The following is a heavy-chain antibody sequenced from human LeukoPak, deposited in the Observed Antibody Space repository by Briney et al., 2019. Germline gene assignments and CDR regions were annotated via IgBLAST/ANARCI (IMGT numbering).Heavy chain of an antibody. Sequence: GGSLRLSRAASGFTFSDYWMHWVRQAPGKGLVWVSRVNRDGSSTSYADSVKGRFTISRDNAKNTLSLQMNSLRAEDTAVYYCARDRSISAAGDAYWGQGTLVTVSS. CDR3: ARDRSISAAGDAY. CDR1: GFTFSDYW. CDR2: VNRDGSST. V-gene: IGHV3-74*01. D-gene: IGHD6-13*01. J-gene: IGHJ4*02.